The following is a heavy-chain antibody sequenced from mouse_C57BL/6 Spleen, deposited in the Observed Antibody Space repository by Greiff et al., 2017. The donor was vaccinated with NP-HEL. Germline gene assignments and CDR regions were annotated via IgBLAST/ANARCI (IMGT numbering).Heavy chain of an antibody. CDR2: INPNNGGT. J-gene: IGHJ1*03. CDR3: ASYYGSSTWYFDV. Sequence: VQLQQSGPELVKPGASVKMSCKASGYTFTDYNMHWVKQSHGKSLEWIGYINPNNGGTSYNQKFKGKATLTVNKSSSTAYMELRSLTSEDSAVYYCASYYGSSTWYFDVWGTGTTVTVSS. D-gene: IGHD1-1*01. V-gene: IGHV1-22*01. CDR1: GYTFTDYN.